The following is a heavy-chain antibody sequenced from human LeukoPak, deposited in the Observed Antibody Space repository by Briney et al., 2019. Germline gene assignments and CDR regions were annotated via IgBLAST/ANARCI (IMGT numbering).Heavy chain of an antibody. Sequence: SETLSLTCTASGGSISSGSYYWSWIRQPAGKGLEWIGRIYTSGSTNYNPSLKSRVTISVDTSKNQFSLKLSSVTAADTAVYYCARGGLEWLFFDYWGQGTLVTVSS. CDR3: ARGGLEWLFFDY. D-gene: IGHD3-3*01. V-gene: IGHV4-61*02. CDR2: IYTSGST. J-gene: IGHJ4*02. CDR1: GGSISSGSYY.